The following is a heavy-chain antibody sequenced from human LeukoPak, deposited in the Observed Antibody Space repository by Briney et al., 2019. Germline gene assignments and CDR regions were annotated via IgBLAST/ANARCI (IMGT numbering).Heavy chain of an antibody. D-gene: IGHD3-9*01. J-gene: IGHJ4*02. CDR1: GFKFSASS. CDR2: IRSQANSYAT. CDR3: LSLDYDILTGSPQG. Sequence: GGSLKLPCAASGFKFSASSIHWVRQASGKGLEWVGRIRSQANSYATAYAASVKGRFTISRDDSDNTAYLQMSSLTTEDTAVYYCLSLDYDILTGSPQGWGQGTLVTVSS. V-gene: IGHV3-73*01.